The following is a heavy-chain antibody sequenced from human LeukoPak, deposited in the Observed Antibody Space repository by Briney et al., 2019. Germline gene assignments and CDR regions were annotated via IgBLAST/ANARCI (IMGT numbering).Heavy chain of an antibody. CDR1: GFTFSSYA. J-gene: IGHJ4*02. D-gene: IGHD1/OR15-1a*01. CDR2: ISGGGGST. CDR3: AKENNLGSYFDY. V-gene: IGHV3-23*01. Sequence: PGGSLRLSCAASGFTFSSYAMSRVRLAPGKGLEWVSAISGGGGSTYYADSVKGRFTISRDNSKNTLYLQMNSLRAEDTAVYYCAKENNLGSYFDYWGQGTLVTVSS.